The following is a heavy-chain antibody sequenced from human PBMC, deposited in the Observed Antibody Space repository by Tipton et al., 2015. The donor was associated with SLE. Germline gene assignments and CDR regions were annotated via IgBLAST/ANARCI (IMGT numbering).Heavy chain of an antibody. CDR3: AKIPDDYSNYVDY. D-gene: IGHD4-11*01. CDR1: GGSISSYY. CDR2: IYYSGST. J-gene: IGHJ4*02. V-gene: IGHV4-59*12. Sequence: TLSLTCTVSGGSISSYYWSWIRQPPGKGLEWIGYIYYSGSTNYNPSLKSRVTISVDTSKNQFSLKLSSVTAEDTAVYYCAKIPDDYSNYVDYWGQGTLVTVSS.